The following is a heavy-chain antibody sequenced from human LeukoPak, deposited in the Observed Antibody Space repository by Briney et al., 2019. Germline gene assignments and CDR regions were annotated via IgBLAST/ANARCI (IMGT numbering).Heavy chain of an antibody. CDR2: ISSSGSTI. CDR1: GFTFSDYY. V-gene: IGHV3-11*01. CDR3: AKGLGDYDDFRLGF. J-gene: IGHJ4*02. D-gene: IGHD4-17*01. Sequence: PGGSLRLSCAASGFTFSDYYMSWIRQAPGKGLEWVSYISSSGSTIYYADSVKGRFTISRDNAKNSLYLQMNSLRAEDTAVYYCAKGLGDYDDFRLGFWGQGTLVTVSS.